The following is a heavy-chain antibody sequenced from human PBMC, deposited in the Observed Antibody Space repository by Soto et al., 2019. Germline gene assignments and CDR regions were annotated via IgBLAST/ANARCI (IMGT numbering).Heavy chain of an antibody. Sequence: GGSLRLSCAASGFTFEAYSLHWVRQLPGKGLEWVTGISGDSGSSGYADSVRGRFTVSRDNAKNSLFLQMSSLSPEDTALYYCTKRRSARPGFDAFDLWGQGTMVTVSS. CDR3: TKRRSARPGFDAFDL. CDR2: ISGDSGSS. J-gene: IGHJ3*01. V-gene: IGHV3-9*01. CDR1: GFTFEAYS.